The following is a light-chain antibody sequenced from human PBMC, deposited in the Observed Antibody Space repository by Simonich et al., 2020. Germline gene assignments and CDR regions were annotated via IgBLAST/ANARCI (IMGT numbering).Light chain of an antibody. Sequence: QSALTQPPSASGSPGQSVTISFTGTSSDVGFYNYVSWYQQHPGKSPNLMIYEVSKRPPGVPDRFAGYKSGNTASLTVSGLQAEDEADYYCSSYAGSNNLVFGGGTKLTVL. V-gene: IGLV2-8*01. CDR1: SSDVGFYNY. J-gene: IGLJ2*01. CDR3: SSYAGSNNLV. CDR2: EVS.